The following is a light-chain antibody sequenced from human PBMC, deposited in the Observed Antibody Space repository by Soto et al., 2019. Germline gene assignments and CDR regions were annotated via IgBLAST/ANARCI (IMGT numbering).Light chain of an antibody. CDR2: GAS. V-gene: IGKV3-15*01. CDR3: QHYNNWPPWT. J-gene: IGKJ1*01. CDR1: QSVGRN. Sequence: EIVMTQSPATLSVSPGERATLSCRASQSVGRNLAWYQQKPGQAPRILIYGASTRATGIPARFSGSGSGTEFTLTISSLQSEDFAFYYCQHYNNWPPWTFGQGTKVEIK.